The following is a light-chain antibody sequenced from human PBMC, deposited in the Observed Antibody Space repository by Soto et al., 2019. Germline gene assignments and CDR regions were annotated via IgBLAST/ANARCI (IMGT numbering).Light chain of an antibody. Sequence: QTASVSGSPGQSITISCTGTSSDVGAYNYVSWYQQHPGKVPRLLIYDVSNRPSGVSNRFSGSKSDNTASLTISGLQAEDEADYYCSSYTTSTTLVFGGGTKVTVL. CDR1: SSDVGAYNY. J-gene: IGLJ2*01. CDR3: SSYTTSTTLV. CDR2: DVS. V-gene: IGLV2-14*03.